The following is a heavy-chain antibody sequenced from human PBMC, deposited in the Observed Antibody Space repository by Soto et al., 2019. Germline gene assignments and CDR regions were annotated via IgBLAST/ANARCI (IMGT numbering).Heavy chain of an antibody. J-gene: IGHJ4*02. Sequence: QLQLQESGPGLVKPSETLSLTCTVSGGSISSSSYYWGWIRQPPGKGLEWIGSIYYSGSTYYNPSLKSRVTISVDTSKNQFSLKLSSVTAADTAVYYCARHHTVVTPTYWGQGTLVTVSS. CDR2: IYYSGST. V-gene: IGHV4-39*01. D-gene: IGHD2-21*02. CDR1: GGSISSSSYY. CDR3: ARHHTVVTPTY.